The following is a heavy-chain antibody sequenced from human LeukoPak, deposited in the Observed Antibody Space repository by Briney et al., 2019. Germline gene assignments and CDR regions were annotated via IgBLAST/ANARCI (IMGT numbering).Heavy chain of an antibody. CDR3: ASYPPRGVVVLFDDAFDI. CDR2: IDPSDSYT. V-gene: IGHV5-10-1*01. D-gene: IGHD3-22*01. J-gene: IGHJ3*02. CDR1: GYSFTSYW. Sequence: GESLKISCKGSGYSFTSYWISWVRQMPGKGLEWMGRIDPSDSYTNYSPSFQGHVTISADKSISTAYLQWSSLKASDTAMYYCASYPPRGVVVLFDDAFDIWGQGTMVTVSS.